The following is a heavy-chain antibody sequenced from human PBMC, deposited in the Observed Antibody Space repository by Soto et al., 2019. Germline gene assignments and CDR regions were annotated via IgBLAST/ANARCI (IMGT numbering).Heavy chain of an antibody. CDR3: ARDFGSELSDPGAVFDS. J-gene: IGHJ4*02. Sequence: GASVKVSCKASGYIFTSYGISWVRQAPGQGLEWMGWISAYNGNTKYAQNLQGRVTLTTDTSTYTAYMELRSLQSDDTAVYYCARDFGSELSDPGAVFDSWGQGALVTVSS. CDR1: GYIFTSYG. CDR2: ISAYNGNT. V-gene: IGHV1-18*01. D-gene: IGHD3-3*01.